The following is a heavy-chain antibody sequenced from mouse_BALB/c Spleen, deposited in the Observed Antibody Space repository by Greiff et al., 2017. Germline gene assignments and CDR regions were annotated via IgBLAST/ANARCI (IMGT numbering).Heavy chain of an antibody. CDR1: GYTFTDYA. V-gene: IGHV1S137*01. D-gene: IGHD4-1*01. CDR3: ARSGRAMDY. J-gene: IGHJ4*01. Sequence: VQLQESGAELVRPGVSVKISCKGSGYTFTDYAMHWVKQSHAKSLEWIGVISTYYGDASYNQKFKGKATMTVDKSSSTAYMELARLTSEDSAIYYCARSGRAMDYWGQGTSVTVSS. CDR2: ISTYYGDA.